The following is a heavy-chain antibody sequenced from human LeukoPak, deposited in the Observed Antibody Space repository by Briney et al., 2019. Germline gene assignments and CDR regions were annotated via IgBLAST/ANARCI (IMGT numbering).Heavy chain of an antibody. CDR2: IRSSSSTI. V-gene: IGHV3-48*04. CDR3: AKDSSFFDY. J-gene: IGHJ4*02. Sequence: PGGSLRLSCVASGFILSSYSMNWVRQAPGKGLEWVSYIRSSSSTIYYADSVKGRFTISRDNAKNSLYLQMNSLRAEDTAVYYCAKDSSFFDYWGQGTLVTVSS. CDR1: GFILSSYS.